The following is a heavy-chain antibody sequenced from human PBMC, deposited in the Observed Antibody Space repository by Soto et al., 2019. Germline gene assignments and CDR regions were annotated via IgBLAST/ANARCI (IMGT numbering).Heavy chain of an antibody. Sequence: EVQLVESGGGLVMPGGSLRLSCAASGFTFSNAWMNWVRQAPGKGLEWVGRIYSKTDGGTTDYAEPVKGRFTISRDDSKNTVYLQMNSLRTEDTAVYYCTASLRGSWCYFDYWGQGTLVTVSS. J-gene: IGHJ4*02. CDR1: GFTFSNAW. CDR3: TASLRGSWCYFDY. V-gene: IGHV3-15*07. D-gene: IGHD6-13*01. CDR2: IYSKTDGGTT.